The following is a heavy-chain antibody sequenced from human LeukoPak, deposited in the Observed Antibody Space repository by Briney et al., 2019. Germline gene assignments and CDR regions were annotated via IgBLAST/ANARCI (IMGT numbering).Heavy chain of an antibody. V-gene: IGHV3-53*01. Sequence: TGGSLRLSCAASGFTVSSNYMSRVRQAPGKGLEWVSNIYSGGSTYYAGSVKGRFTISRDNSKNTLYLQMNSLRAEDTAVYYCARGNPFDDWGQGTLVTVSS. CDR1: GFTVSSNY. J-gene: IGHJ4*02. CDR3: ARGNPFDD. CDR2: IYSGGST.